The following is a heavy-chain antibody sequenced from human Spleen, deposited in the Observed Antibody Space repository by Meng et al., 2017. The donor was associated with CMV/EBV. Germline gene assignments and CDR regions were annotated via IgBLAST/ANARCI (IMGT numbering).Heavy chain of an antibody. CDR1: GFTFSSFS. D-gene: IGHD2-2*02. Sequence: GGSLRLSCAASGFTFSSFSMTWVRQAPGKGLEWVSSISTSGSYIYYADSVKGRFTISRDNAKNSLYLQMNSLRAEDTAVYYCARERGSGGYCSTTNCYRGYYYYYGMDVWGQGTTVTVSS. V-gene: IGHV3-21*01. J-gene: IGHJ6*02. CDR3: ARERGSGGYCSTTNCYRGYYYYYGMDV. CDR2: ISTSGSYI.